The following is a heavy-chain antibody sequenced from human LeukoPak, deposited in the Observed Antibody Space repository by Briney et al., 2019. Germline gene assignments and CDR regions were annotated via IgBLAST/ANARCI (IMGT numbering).Heavy chain of an antibody. V-gene: IGHV1-18*01. D-gene: IGHD1-26*01. CDR3: ARDFLSGSYYRGAFDI. CDR1: GYTFTSYG. J-gene: IGHJ3*02. CDR2: ISAYNGNT. Sequence: ASVKVSCKASGYTFTSYGISWVRQAPGQGLEWVGWISAYNGNTNYAQKLQGRVTMTTDTSTSTAYMELRSLRSDDTAVYYCARDFLSGSYYRGAFDIWGQGTMVTVSS.